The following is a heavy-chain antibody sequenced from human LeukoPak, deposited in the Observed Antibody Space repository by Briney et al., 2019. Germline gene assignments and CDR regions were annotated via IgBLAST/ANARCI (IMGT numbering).Heavy chain of an antibody. Sequence: SETLSLTCTVSGGSISSSSYYWGWIRQPPGKGLEWIGSIYYSGSTYYNPSLKSRVTISVDTSKNQFSLKLSSVTAADTAVYYCAREAGGSYHSVFDYWGQGTLVTVSS. CDR2: IYYSGST. CDR3: AREAGGSYHSVFDY. J-gene: IGHJ4*02. V-gene: IGHV4-39*07. CDR1: GGSISSSSYY. D-gene: IGHD1-26*01.